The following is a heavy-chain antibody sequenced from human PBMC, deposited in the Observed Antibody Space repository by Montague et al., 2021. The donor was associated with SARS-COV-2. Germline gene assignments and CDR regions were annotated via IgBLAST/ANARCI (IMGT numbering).Heavy chain of an antibody. V-gene: IGHV4-59*02. D-gene: IGHD4-11*01. CDR2: IFYTGIT. CDR1: GGSVSDYS. CDR3: ARLVTTSRKKPYYMDV. Sequence: SETLSLTCTVSGGSVSDYSWSWIRQPPGEGLDYLGYIFYTGITYXKPSLESRVTISVDTSKNQFSLRLNSVTAADTAVYFCARLVTTSRKKPYYMDVWGKGTTVTVSS. J-gene: IGHJ6*03.